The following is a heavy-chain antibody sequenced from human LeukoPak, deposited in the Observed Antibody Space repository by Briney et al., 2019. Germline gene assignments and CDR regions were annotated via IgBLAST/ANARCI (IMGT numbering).Heavy chain of an antibody. V-gene: IGHV4-30-2*01. Sequence: PSETLSLTCAVSGGSISSGGYSWSWIRQPPGKGLEWIGYIYHSGSTYYNPSLKCRVTISVDRSKNQFSLKLSSVTAADTAVYYCARTLYGSGSFVFDYWGQGTLVTVSS. CDR1: GGSISSGGYS. J-gene: IGHJ4*02. CDR3: ARTLYGSGSFVFDY. D-gene: IGHD3-10*01. CDR2: IYHSGST.